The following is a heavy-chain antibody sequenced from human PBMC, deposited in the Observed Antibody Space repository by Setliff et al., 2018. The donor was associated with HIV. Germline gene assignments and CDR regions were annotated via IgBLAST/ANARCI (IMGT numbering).Heavy chain of an antibody. V-gene: IGHV5-51*01. D-gene: IGHD2-2*01. J-gene: IGHJ4*02. Sequence: GESLKTPWKTSGYSFTTYWIGWVRQMPGKGLEWMGDIFPGDSETRYSPSFQGQVTIPVDKSISTAFLQRSSLKASDTAMYSCAREWGDCSSNTCYGTDYWGQGTLVTVSS. CDR1: GYSFTTYW. CDR2: IFPGDSET. CDR3: AREWGDCSSNTCYGTDY.